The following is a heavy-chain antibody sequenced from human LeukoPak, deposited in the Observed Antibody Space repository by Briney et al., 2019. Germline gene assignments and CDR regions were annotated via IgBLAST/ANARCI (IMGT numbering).Heavy chain of an antibody. CDR1: GFTFSSHA. Sequence: GGSLRLSCTASGFTFSSHAMTWVSQAAGKGLQWVSIITGSGSGAYYADSVKGRVTISRDNSKNTLILQMDSLRAEDTAMYYCAKVRGDHALLQDDFDYWGQGTLVTVSS. CDR2: ITGSGSGA. J-gene: IGHJ4*02. CDR3: AKVRGDHALLQDDFDY. D-gene: IGHD2-21*02. V-gene: IGHV3-23*01.